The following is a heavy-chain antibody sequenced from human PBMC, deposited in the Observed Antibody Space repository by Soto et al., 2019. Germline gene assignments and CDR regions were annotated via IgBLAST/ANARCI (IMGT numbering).Heavy chain of an antibody. D-gene: IGHD6-13*01. CDR3: ARGRSSSWGADY. V-gene: IGHV3-33*01. Sequence: QVQLVESGGGVVQPGRSLRLSCAASGFTFSSYGMHWVRQAPGKGLEWVAVIWYDGSNKYYADSVKGRFTISRDNSKNTLYLQMNSRRAEDTAVYYCARGRSSSWGADYWGQGTLVTVSS. J-gene: IGHJ4*02. CDR2: IWYDGSNK. CDR1: GFTFSSYG.